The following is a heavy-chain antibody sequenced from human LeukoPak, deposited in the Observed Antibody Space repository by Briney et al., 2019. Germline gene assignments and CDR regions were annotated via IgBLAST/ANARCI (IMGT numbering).Heavy chain of an antibody. CDR2: IIPIFGTA. CDR1: GGTFSSYA. Sequence: ASVKVSCXASGGTFSSYAISWVRQAPGQGLEWMGGIIPIFGTANYAQKFQGRVTITTDESTSTAYMELSSLRSEDTAVYYCARAPPPGSSSSNWFDPWGQGTLVTVSS. CDR3: ARAPPPGSSSSNWFDP. J-gene: IGHJ5*02. V-gene: IGHV1-69*05. D-gene: IGHD6-6*01.